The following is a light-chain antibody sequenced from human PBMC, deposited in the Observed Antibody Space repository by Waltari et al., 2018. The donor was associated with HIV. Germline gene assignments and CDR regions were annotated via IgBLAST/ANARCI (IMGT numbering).Light chain of an antibody. CDR2: GAS. CDR1: QSVRANF. Sequence: LVLTQSPATLSLSPGATATLSCRARQSVRANFIAWYQCKPGQAPRLRIHGASDRAAGIPDRFSGGGSGTDFTLTISRLEPEDFAIYYCQQYGSSITFGGGTKVEIK. V-gene: IGKV3-20*01. J-gene: IGKJ4*01. CDR3: QQYGSSIT.